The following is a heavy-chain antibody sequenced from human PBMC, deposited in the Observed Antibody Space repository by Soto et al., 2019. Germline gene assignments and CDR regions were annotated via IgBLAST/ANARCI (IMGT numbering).Heavy chain of an antibody. CDR3: ARDRIPTGMDV. V-gene: IGHV3-66*01. CDR2: IYSGGST. CDR1: GFTVSSNY. Sequence: EVQLVESGGGLVQPGGFLRLSCAASGFTVSSNYMSWVRQAPGKGLEWVSVIYSGGSTYYADSVKGRFTISRDNSKNTLYLQMNSLRAEDTAVYYCARDRIPTGMDVWGQGTTVTVSS. J-gene: IGHJ6*02.